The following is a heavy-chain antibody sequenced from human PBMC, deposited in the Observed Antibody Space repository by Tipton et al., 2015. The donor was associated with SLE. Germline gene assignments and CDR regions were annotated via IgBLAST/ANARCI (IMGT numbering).Heavy chain of an antibody. CDR2: MNPTSGNT. CDR1: GYTFTAFD. Sequence: QLVQSGAELKKPGASVKVSCKASGYTFTAFDINWVRQAPGQGLEWVSWMNPTSGNTGSAQKFQGRVSMTRDNSMSTAYMELSSLRSEDTAVYHCARGSVAHFDYWGQGTLVTASS. D-gene: IGHD6-19*01. CDR3: ARGSVAHFDY. J-gene: IGHJ4*02. V-gene: IGHV1-8*02.